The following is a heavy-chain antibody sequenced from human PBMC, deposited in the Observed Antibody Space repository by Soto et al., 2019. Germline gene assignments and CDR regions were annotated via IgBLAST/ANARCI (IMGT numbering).Heavy chain of an antibody. CDR2: IYWDDDK. V-gene: IGHV2-5*02. CDR1: GFSLSTSGVG. J-gene: IGHJ5*02. CDR3: AHSWQLVRSRRPNWFDP. Sequence: SGPTLVNPTQPLTLTCTFSGFSLSTSGVGVGWIRQPPGKALEWLALIYWDDDKRYSPSLKSRLTITKDTSKNQVVLTMTNMDPVDTVTYYCAHSWQLVRSRRPNWFDPWGQGTLVTVSS. D-gene: IGHD6-6*01.